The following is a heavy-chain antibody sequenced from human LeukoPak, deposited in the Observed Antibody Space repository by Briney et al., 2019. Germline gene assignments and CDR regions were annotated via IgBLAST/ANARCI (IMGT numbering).Heavy chain of an antibody. CDR3: AARGADYGDYGGYYYGMDV. J-gene: IGHJ6*02. Sequence: SVKVSCKASGFTFTSSAMQWVRQARGQRLEWIGWIVVGSGNTNYVQKFQERVTITRDMSTSTAYMELSSLRSEDTAVYYCAARGADYGDYGGYYYGMDVWGQGTTVTVSS. V-gene: IGHV1-58*02. CDR1: GFTFTSSA. CDR2: IVVGSGNT. D-gene: IGHD4-17*01.